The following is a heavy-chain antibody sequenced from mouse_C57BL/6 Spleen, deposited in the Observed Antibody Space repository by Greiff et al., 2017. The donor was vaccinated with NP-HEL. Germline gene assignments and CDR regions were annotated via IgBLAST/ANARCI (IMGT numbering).Heavy chain of an antibody. CDR2: ISDGGSYT. CDR3: ARDPVYYYGSSFYWYFDV. CDR1: GFTFSSYA. D-gene: IGHD1-1*01. J-gene: IGHJ1*03. Sequence: EVKVVESGGGLVKPGGSLKLSCAASGFTFSSYAMSWVRQTPEKRLEWVATISDGGSYTYYPDNVKGRFTISRDNAKNNLYLQMSHLKSEDTAMYYCARDPVYYYGSSFYWYFDVWGTGTTVTVSS. V-gene: IGHV5-4*01.